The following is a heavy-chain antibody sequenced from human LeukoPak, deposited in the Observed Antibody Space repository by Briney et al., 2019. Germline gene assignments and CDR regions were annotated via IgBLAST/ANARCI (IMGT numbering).Heavy chain of an antibody. Sequence: SETLSLTCSVSGASISGYHWSWIRQPPGKGLEWIGWVYTGGTTNYNPSLKSRVTISVDTSKNQFSLKLNSVTAADTAVYYCARRSYGDNNWFDPWGQGTLVTVSS. CDR1: GASISGYH. CDR2: VYTGGTT. CDR3: ARRSYGDNNWFDP. J-gene: IGHJ5*02. V-gene: IGHV4-4*09. D-gene: IGHD3-10*01.